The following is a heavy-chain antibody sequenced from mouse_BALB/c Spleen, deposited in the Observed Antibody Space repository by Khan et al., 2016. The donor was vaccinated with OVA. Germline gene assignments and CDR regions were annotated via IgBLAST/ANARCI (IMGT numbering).Heavy chain of an antibody. CDR2: ISDLAYTF. D-gene: IGHD1-1*02. J-gene: IGHJ3*01. CDR3: ARGGGTAPFAY. Sequence: EVALVESGGGLVQPGGSRKLSCAASGFTFSDYGMAWVRQAPGKGPEWVAFISDLAYTFYYADTVTGRFTLSRGNAKNTLYLELSSLRSGDTAMYYGARGGGTAPFAYWGQGTLVTVSA. V-gene: IGHV5-15*02. CDR1: GFTFSDYG.